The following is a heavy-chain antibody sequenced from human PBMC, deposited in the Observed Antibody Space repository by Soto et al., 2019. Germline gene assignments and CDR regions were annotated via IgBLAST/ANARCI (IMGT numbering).Heavy chain of an antibody. Sequence: SVKVSCKASGGTFSSYAISWVRQAPGQGLEWMGGIIPIFGTANYAQKFQGRVTITADESTSTAYMELSSLRSEDTAVYYCATEDRIQLWLNAFDIWGQGTMVTVSS. J-gene: IGHJ3*02. D-gene: IGHD5-18*01. CDR2: IIPIFGTA. V-gene: IGHV1-69*13. CDR3: ATEDRIQLWLNAFDI. CDR1: GGTFSSYA.